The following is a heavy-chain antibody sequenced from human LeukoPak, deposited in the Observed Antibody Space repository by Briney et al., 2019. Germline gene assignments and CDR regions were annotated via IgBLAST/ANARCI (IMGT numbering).Heavy chain of an antibody. V-gene: IGHV3-7*01. Sequence: GGSLRLSCVASGFTFSNYAMTWVRQAPGKGLEWVANIKQDGSEKYYVDSVKGRFTISRDDAKNSLYLQMNSLRAEDTAVYYCARDAGYCSGGSCYYFDYWGQGTLVTVSS. CDR2: IKQDGSEK. CDR1: GFTFSNYA. D-gene: IGHD2-15*01. CDR3: ARDAGYCSGGSCYYFDY. J-gene: IGHJ4*02.